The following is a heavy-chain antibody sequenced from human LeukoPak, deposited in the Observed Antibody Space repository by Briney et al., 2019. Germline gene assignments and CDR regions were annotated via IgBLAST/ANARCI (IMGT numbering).Heavy chain of an antibody. CDR1: GFTFSSYS. V-gene: IGHV3-48*01. Sequence: PGGSLRLSCAASGFTFSSYSMDWVRQAPGKGLEWVSYISSSSSTIYYADSVKGRFTISRDNAKNSLYLQMNSLRAEDTAVYYCARETNRMEWLFHDAFDIWGQGTMVTVSS. CDR3: ARETNRMEWLFHDAFDI. D-gene: IGHD3-3*01. CDR2: ISSSSSTI. J-gene: IGHJ3*02.